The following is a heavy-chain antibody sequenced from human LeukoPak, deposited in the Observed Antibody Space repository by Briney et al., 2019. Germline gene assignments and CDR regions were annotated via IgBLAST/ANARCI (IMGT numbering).Heavy chain of an antibody. CDR3: ARDRVGYYGDYVGYWYFDL. Sequence: PSETLSLTCTVSGGSISSYYWSWIRQPPGKGLEWIGYIYYSGSTNYNPSLKSRVTISVDTSKNQFSLKLSSVTAADTAVYYCARDRVGYYGDYVGYWYFDLWGRGTLVTVSS. CDR2: IYYSGST. J-gene: IGHJ2*01. D-gene: IGHD4-17*01. CDR1: GGSISSYY. V-gene: IGHV4-59*01.